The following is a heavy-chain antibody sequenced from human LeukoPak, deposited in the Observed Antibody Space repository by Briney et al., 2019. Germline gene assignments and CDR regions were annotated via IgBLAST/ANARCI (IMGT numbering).Heavy chain of an antibody. J-gene: IGHJ6*03. Sequence: SVKVSCKASGGTFSSYAISWVRQAPGQGLEWMGGIIPIFGTANYAQKFQGRVTITTDESTSTAYMELSSLRSEDTAVYYCARSGCSSTSCYPYYYMDVWAKGPRSPSP. V-gene: IGHV1-69*05. D-gene: IGHD2-2*01. CDR1: GGTFSSYA. CDR2: IIPIFGTA. CDR3: ARSGCSSTSCYPYYYMDV.